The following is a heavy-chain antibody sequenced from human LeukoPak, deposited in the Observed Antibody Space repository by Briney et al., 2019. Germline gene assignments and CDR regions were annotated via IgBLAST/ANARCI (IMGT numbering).Heavy chain of an antibody. J-gene: IGHJ5*02. CDR1: GFTFTGYS. CDR2: VSRDSSNI. V-gene: IGHV3-48*01. CDR3: AKDSHPKTNWFDP. Sequence: AGGSLRLSCAASGFTFTGYSMNWFRQPPGKGLEWVSYVSRDSSNIYYADSVKGRFTISRDNAKDSLYLQMNSLRAEDTAVYYCAKDSHPKTNWFDPWGQGTLVTVSS.